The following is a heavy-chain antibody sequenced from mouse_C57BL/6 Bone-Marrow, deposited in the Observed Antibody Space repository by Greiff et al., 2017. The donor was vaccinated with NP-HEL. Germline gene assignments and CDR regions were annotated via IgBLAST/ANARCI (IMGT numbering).Heavy chain of an antibody. D-gene: IGHD1-1*01. CDR3: ITTVVAFDY. V-gene: IGHV6-3*01. CDR1: GFTFSNYW. Sequence: EVQLVESGGGLVQPGGSMKLSCVASGFTFSNYWMNWVRQSPEKGLEWVAQIRLKSDNYATHYAESVKGRFTISRDDSKSSVYLQMNNLRAEDTGIYYCITTVVAFDYWGQGTTLTVSS. CDR2: IRLKSDNYAT. J-gene: IGHJ2*01.